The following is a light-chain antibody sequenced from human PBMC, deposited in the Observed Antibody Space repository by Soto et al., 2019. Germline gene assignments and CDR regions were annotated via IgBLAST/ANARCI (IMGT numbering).Light chain of an antibody. J-gene: IGKJ5*01. CDR2: DAS. CDR1: QSVSSY. CDR3: QKRSNCHPLT. V-gene: IGKV3-11*01. Sequence: EIVLTQSPATLSLSPGERATLSCRASQSVSSYLAWYQQKPGQAPRLLIYDASNRATGVPSRFSGSGSGTDYTPPISRLEPEDFAVYYCQKRSNCHPLTFGQGTQLEIK.